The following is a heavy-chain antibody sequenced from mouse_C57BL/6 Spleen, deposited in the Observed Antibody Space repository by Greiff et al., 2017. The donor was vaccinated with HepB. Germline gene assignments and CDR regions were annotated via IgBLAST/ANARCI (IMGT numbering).Heavy chain of an antibody. J-gene: IGHJ4*01. Sequence: EVQLQQSGPELVKPGASVKMSCKASGYTFTDYNMHWVKQSHGKSLEWSGYINPNNGGTSYNQKFKGKATLTVNKSSSTAYMELRSLTSEDSAVYYCARDYDGSSHYYAMDYWGQGTSVTVSS. CDR2: INPNNGGT. CDR3: ARDYDGSSHYYAMDY. V-gene: IGHV1-22*01. D-gene: IGHD1-1*01. CDR1: GYTFTDYN.